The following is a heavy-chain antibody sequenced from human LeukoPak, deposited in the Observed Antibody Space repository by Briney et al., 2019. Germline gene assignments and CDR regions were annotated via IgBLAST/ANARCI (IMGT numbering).Heavy chain of an antibody. D-gene: IGHD6-19*01. J-gene: IGHJ4*02. CDR1: GYTFTSYY. V-gene: IGHV1-46*01. CDR2: INPSGGST. CDR3: ARDYGIAVAVDY. Sequence: GASVKVSCKASGYTFTSYYMHWVRQAPGQGFEWMGIINPSGGSTSYAQKFQGRVTMTRDTSTSTVYMELSSLRSEDTAVYYCARDYGIAVAVDYWGQGTLVTVSS.